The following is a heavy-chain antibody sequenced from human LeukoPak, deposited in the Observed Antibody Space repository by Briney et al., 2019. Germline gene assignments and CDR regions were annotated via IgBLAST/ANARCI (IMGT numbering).Heavy chain of an antibody. V-gene: IGHV1-18*01. D-gene: IGHD2-2*01. Sequence: ASVKVSCKASGYTFTSYGISWVRQAPGQGLEWMGWISAYNGNTNYAQKFQGRVTMTTDTSTSTAYMELRSLRSDDTAVYYCARDRCSSTSCYFGYWYFDLWGRGTLVTVSS. J-gene: IGHJ2*01. CDR2: ISAYNGNT. CDR3: ARDRCSSTSCYFGYWYFDL. CDR1: GYTFTSYG.